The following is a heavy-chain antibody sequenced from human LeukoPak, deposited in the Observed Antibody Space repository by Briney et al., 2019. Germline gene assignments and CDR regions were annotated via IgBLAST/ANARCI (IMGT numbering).Heavy chain of an antibody. CDR3: TRSRGWWSLDF. V-gene: IGHV4-4*02. Sequence: LETLSLTCAVSGDSISSSNWWNWVRQPPGKGLEWIGEISHGGSTKYNPSLKNRVTISKDNSMNQFSLKLNSVTAADTALYYCTRSRGWWSLDFWGQGALVTVSS. D-gene: IGHD2-8*02. CDR2: ISHGGST. J-gene: IGHJ4*02. CDR1: GDSISSSNW.